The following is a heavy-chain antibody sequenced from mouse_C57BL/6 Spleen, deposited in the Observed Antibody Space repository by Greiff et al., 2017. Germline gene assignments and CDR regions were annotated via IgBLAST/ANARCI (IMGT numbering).Heavy chain of an antibody. CDR1: GYSITSGYY. CDR2: ISYDGSN. J-gene: IGHJ3*01. Sequence: EESGPGLVKPSQSLSLTCSVTGYSITSGYYWNWIRQFPGNKLEWMGYISYDGSNNYNPSLKNRISITRDTSKNQFFLKLNSVTTEDTATYYCARKDYDYPFAYWGQGTLVTVSA. D-gene: IGHD2-4*01. CDR3: ARKDYDYPFAY. V-gene: IGHV3-6*01.